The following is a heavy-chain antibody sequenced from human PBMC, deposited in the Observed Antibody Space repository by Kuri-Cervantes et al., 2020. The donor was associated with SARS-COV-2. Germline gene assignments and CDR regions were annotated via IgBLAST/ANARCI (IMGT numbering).Heavy chain of an antibody. V-gene: IGHV4-4*07. Sequence: ESLKISCTVSGVSISSYYWSWIRQPAGKGLEWIGRIYTSGSTNYNPSLKSRVTISVDTSKNQFSLKLSSVTAADTAVYYCARTGYADDYWGQGTLVTVSS. CDR2: IYTSGST. J-gene: IGHJ4*02. CDR3: ARTGYADDY. CDR1: GVSISSYY. D-gene: IGHD3-16*01.